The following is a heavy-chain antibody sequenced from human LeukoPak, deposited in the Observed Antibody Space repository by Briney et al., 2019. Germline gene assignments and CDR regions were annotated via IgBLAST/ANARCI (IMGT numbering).Heavy chain of an antibody. Sequence: SETLSLTCTVSGGSISSYYWSWIRQPPGKGLEWIGYIYYSGSTNYNPSLRSRVTISVDTSKNQFSLKLSSVTAADTAVYYCARGDYGDYSIHYYGMDVWGQGTTVTVSS. CDR3: ARGDYGDYSIHYYGMDV. CDR1: GGSISSYY. D-gene: IGHD4-17*01. CDR2: IYYSGST. V-gene: IGHV4-59*12. J-gene: IGHJ6*02.